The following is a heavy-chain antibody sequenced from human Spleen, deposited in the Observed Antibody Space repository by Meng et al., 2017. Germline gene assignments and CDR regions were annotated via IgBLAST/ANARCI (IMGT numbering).Heavy chain of an antibody. CDR2: IRSKANSYAT. V-gene: IGHV3-73*01. J-gene: IGHJ6*02. D-gene: IGHD3-10*02. Sequence: GESLKISCAASGFTFSGSAMHWVRQASGKGLEWVGRIRSKANSYATAYAASVKGRFTIPRDDSKNTAYLQMNSLKTEDKAVYYCTGHHPPGGYGVLYPGSGGFYYGMDVWGQGTTVTVSS. CDR3: TGHHPPGGYGVLYPGSGGFYYGMDV. CDR1: GFTFSGSA.